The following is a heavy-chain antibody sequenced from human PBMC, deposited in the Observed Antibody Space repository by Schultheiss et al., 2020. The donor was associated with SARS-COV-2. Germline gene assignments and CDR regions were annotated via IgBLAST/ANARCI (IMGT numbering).Heavy chain of an antibody. CDR3: ARTKQPRPYYGMDV. CDR2: IYYSGST. CDR1: GGSISSGGYY. Sequence: SETLSLTCTVSGGSISSGGYYWSWIRQHPGKGLEWIGYIYYSGSTYYNPSLKSRVTISVDTSKNQFSLKLSSVTAADTAVYYCARTKQPRPYYGMDVWGQGTTVTVSS. V-gene: IGHV4-31*03. J-gene: IGHJ6*02. D-gene: IGHD6-13*01.